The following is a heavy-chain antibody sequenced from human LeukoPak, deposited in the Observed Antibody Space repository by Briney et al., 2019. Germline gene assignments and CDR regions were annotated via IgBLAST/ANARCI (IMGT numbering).Heavy chain of an antibody. Sequence: GGSLRLSCAASGFTVSSNYLSWVRQAPGEGLEWVSAISGSGASTYYADSVKGRFTISRDNSKNTLYLQMNSLRAEDTAVYYCARDYSHIAEVADFDYWGQGTLVTVSS. CDR3: ARDYSHIAEVADFDY. V-gene: IGHV3-23*01. J-gene: IGHJ4*02. D-gene: IGHD6-13*01. CDR1: GFTVSSNY. CDR2: ISGSGAST.